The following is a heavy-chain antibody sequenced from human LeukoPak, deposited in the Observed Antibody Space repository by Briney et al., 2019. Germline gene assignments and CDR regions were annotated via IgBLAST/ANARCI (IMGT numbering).Heavy chain of an antibody. Sequence: GGSLRLSCAASGFTFSSYAVHWVRQAPGKGLEWVAVISYDGSNKYYADSVKGRFTISRDNSKNTLCLQMNSLRAEDTAVYYCASIIAAAAGDYWGQGTLVTVSS. CDR2: ISYDGSNK. CDR3: ASIIAAAAGDY. V-gene: IGHV3-30-3*01. CDR1: GFTFSSYA. J-gene: IGHJ4*02. D-gene: IGHD6-13*01.